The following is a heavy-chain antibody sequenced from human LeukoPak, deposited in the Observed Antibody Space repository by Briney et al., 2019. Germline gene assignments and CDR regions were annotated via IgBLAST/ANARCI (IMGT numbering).Heavy chain of an antibody. CDR1: GYSISSGYY. J-gene: IGHJ6*03. CDR3: ARLTAVPAAYYYYYYYYMDV. D-gene: IGHD2-2*01. V-gene: IGHV4-38-2*02. CDR2: IYHSGST. Sequence: SETLSLTCTVSGYSISSGYYWGWIRQPPGKGLEWIGSIYHSGSTYYNPSLKSRVTISVDTSKNQFSLKLSSVTAADTAVYYCARLTAVPAAYYYYYYYYMDVWGKGTTVTISS.